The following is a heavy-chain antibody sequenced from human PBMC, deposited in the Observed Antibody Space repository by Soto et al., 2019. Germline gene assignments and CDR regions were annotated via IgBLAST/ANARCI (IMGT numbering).Heavy chain of an antibody. CDR3: VRYGGENFVVVIAVTPLDY. V-gene: IGHV1-18*01. D-gene: IGHD2-15*01. J-gene: IGHJ4*02. Sequence: QVQLVQSGAEVKKPGASVKVSCKASGYTFTSYGISWVRQAPGQGLEWMGWISAYNGNTNYAQKLQGRVTMTTDTSKSTAYMVLRSQRSDVTAVYYFVRYGGENFVVVIAVTPLDYWGQGTLVTVS. CDR1: GYTFTSYG. CDR2: ISAYNGNT.